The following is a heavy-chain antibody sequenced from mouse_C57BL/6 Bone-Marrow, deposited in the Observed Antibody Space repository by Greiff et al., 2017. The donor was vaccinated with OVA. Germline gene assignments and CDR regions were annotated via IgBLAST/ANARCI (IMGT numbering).Heavy chain of an antibody. CDR1: GYTFTSYW. CDR3: AREDYYGSSLFDY. J-gene: IGHJ2*01. CDR2: IDPSDSET. V-gene: IGHV1-52*01. Sequence: QVQLQQPGAELVRPGSSVKLSCKASGYTFTSYWMHWVKQRPIQGLEWIGNIDPSDSETHYNQKFKDKATLTVDKSSSTAYMQLSSLTSEDSAVYDCAREDYYGSSLFDYWGQGTTLTVSS. D-gene: IGHD1-1*01.